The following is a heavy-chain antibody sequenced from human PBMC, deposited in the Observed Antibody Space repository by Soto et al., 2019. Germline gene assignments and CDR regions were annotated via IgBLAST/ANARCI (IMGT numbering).Heavy chain of an antibody. V-gene: IGHV3-33*01. CDR3: ARDALDSIFGEPNYYYYYMDV. J-gene: IGHJ6*03. Sequence: ESGGGVVQPGRSLRLSCAASGFTFSSYGMHWVRQAPGKGLEWVAVIWYDGSNKYYADSVKGRFTISRDNSKNTLYLQMNSLRAEDTAVYYCARDALDSIFGEPNYYYYYMDVWGKGTTVTVSS. CDR2: IWYDGSNK. CDR1: GFTFSSYG. D-gene: IGHD3-3*01.